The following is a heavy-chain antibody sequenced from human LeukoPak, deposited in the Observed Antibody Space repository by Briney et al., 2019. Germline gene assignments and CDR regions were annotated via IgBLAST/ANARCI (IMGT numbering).Heavy chain of an antibody. J-gene: IGHJ5*02. CDR3: ASQGRQWGGYYT. D-gene: IGHD3-3*01. Sequence: SETLSLTCTVSGGSISSSSYYWGWIRQPPGKGLEWIGSIYYSGSTYYNPSLKSRVTISVDTSKNQFSLKLSSVTAADTAVYYCASQGRQWGGYYTWGQGTLVTVSS. V-gene: IGHV4-39*01. CDR1: GGSISSSSYY. CDR2: IYYSGST.